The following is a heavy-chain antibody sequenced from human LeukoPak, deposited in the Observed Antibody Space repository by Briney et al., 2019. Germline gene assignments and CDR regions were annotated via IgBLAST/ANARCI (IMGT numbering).Heavy chain of an antibody. CDR3: ARDWDDEGYFDY. CDR2: IIPIFGTA. Sequence: SVKVSCKASGGTFSSYAISWVRQAPGQGREWMGGIIPIFGTANYAQKFQGRVTITADESTSTAYMELSSLRAEDTAVYYCARDWDDEGYFDYWGQGTPVTVSS. D-gene: IGHD1-1*01. CDR1: GGTFSSYA. V-gene: IGHV1-69*13. J-gene: IGHJ4*02.